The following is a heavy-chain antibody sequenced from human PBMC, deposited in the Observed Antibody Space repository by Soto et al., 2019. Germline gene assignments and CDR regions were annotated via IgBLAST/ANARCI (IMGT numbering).Heavy chain of an antibody. V-gene: IGHV1-2*04. CDR2: INPNSGGT. CDR3: ARASTYYDILTGPTGYYYYGMDV. Sequence: EASVKVSCKASGYTFSSYHISWVRQAPGQGLEWMGWINPNSGGTNYAQKFQGWVTMTRDTSISTAYMELSRLRSDDTAVYYCARASTYYDILTGPTGYYYYGMDVWGQGTTVTVS. D-gene: IGHD3-9*01. J-gene: IGHJ6*02. CDR1: GYTFSSYH.